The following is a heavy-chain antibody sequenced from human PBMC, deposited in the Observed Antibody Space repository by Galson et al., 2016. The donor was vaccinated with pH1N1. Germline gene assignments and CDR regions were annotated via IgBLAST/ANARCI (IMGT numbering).Heavy chain of an antibody. V-gene: IGHV4-39*01. CDR3: ARLRWFIDY. CDR1: GGSISSRSYY. Sequence: ETLSLTCTVSGGSISSRSYYWGWFRQPPGKGLEWIGSIYYSGSTYYNPSLKSRVTISVDTSKNQFSLKLSSVTAADTAVYYCARLRWFIDYWGQGTLVTVSS. CDR2: IYYSGST. J-gene: IGHJ4*02. D-gene: IGHD3-10*01.